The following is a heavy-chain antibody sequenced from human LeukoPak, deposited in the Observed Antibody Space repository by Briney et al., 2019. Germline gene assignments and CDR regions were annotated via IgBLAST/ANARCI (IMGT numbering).Heavy chain of an antibody. J-gene: IGHJ4*02. V-gene: IGHV4-34*01. CDR3: ARVGYCSSTSCYEDY. CDR1: GGSLSGFY. CDR2: INHSGNT. D-gene: IGHD2-2*03. Sequence: SETLPLTCAVYGGSLSGFYWSWIRQPPGKGLEWIGEINHSGNTNYNPSLKSRVTISADTSKNQFSLKMTSVTAADTAVYYCARVGYCSSTSCYEDYWGQGTLVTVSS.